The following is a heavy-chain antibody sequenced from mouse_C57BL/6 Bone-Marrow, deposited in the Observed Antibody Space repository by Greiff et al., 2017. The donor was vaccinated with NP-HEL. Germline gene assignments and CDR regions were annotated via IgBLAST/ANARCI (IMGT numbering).Heavy chain of an antibody. CDR2: ISDGGSYT. V-gene: IGHV5-4*01. Sequence: EVQLVESGGGLVKPGGSLKLSCAASGFTFSSYAMSWVRQTPEKRLEWVATISDGGSYTYYPDNVKGRFTISRDNAKNNLYLQMSHLKSEDTAMYYCAREGRGHFDYWGQGTTLTVSS. J-gene: IGHJ2*01. D-gene: IGHD1-1*01. CDR3: AREGRGHFDY. CDR1: GFTFSSYA.